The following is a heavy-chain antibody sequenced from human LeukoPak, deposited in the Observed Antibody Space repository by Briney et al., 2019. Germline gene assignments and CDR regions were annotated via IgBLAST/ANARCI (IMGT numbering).Heavy chain of an antibody. Sequence: ASVKVSCKASGGTFSSYAISWVRQAPGQGLEWMGWISAYNGNTNYAQNLQGRATMTTDTSTSTAYMELRSLRSDDTALYYCARGGYSYGYMGYSDYWGQGTLVTVSS. V-gene: IGHV1-18*01. CDR2: ISAYNGNT. J-gene: IGHJ4*02. CDR3: ARGGYSYGYMGYSDY. D-gene: IGHD5-18*01. CDR1: GGTFSSYA.